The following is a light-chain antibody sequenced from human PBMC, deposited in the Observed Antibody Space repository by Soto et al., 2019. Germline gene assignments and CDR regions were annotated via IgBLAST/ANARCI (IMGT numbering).Light chain of an antibody. J-gene: IGLJ2*01. V-gene: IGLV1-40*01. Sequence: QSVLTQPPSVSGAPGQRVTISCTGTRSNIGAGYDAHWYQQIPGTAPKLLIYGSNNRPSGVPDRFSGFKSGASASLTIYGLQAEDEADYYCQSYDDSRNFVFGGGTKLTVL. CDR2: GSN. CDR1: RSNIGAGYD. CDR3: QSYDDSRNFV.